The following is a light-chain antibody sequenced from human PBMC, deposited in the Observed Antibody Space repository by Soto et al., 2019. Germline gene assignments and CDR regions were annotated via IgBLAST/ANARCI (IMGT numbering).Light chain of an antibody. CDR1: SSNIGAGYD. CDR2: GNS. Sequence: QSVLTQPPSVSGAPGQRVMISCTGSSSNIGAGYDVHWYQQFPGTAPKRLIYGNSNRPSGVPDRFSGSKSGTSASLAITGLQAEDEADYYCQSYDISLSGSGVFGGGTKVTVL. V-gene: IGLV1-40*01. J-gene: IGLJ2*01. CDR3: QSYDISLSGSGV.